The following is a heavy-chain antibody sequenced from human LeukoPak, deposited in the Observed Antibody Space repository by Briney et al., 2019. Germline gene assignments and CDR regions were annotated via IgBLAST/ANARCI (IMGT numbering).Heavy chain of an antibody. CDR3: ARANTASLPWEDYYYGMDV. Sequence: GGSLRLSCAASGFTLSTYSMNWVRQAPGKGLEWVSYISSSSRTIHYADSVKGRFTISRDNAKNSLYLQMNSLRAEDTAVYYCARANTASLPWEDYYYGMDVWGQGTTVTVSS. CDR1: GFTLSTYS. CDR2: ISSSSRTI. V-gene: IGHV3-48*01. J-gene: IGHJ6*02. D-gene: IGHD1-26*01.